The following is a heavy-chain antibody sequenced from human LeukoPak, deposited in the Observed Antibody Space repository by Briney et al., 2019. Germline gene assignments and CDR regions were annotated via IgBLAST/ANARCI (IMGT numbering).Heavy chain of an antibody. J-gene: IGHJ4*02. D-gene: IGHD5-24*01. CDR2: INPKSGGT. V-gene: IGHV1-2*02. CDR1: GYIFSDYY. Sequence: ASVKVSCKASGYIFSDYYINWVRRVPGQGLEWMGWINPKSGGTKYSQNFQGRVTMTRDTSISTVYMELSRLTSADTAVYYCARRHLRMRSYDYWGQGPLVIVSS. CDR3: ARRHLRMRSYDY.